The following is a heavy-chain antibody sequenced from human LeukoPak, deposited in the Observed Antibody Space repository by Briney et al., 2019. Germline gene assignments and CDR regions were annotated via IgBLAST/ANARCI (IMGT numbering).Heavy chain of an antibody. Sequence: GGSLRLSCAASGFTFSSYSMNWVRQAPGKGLEWVSSISSSSSYIYYADSVKGRFTISRDNAKNSLYLQMNSLRAEDTAVYYCAGDPSIAAAGTAPDYWGQGTLVTVSS. CDR2: ISSSSSYI. CDR1: GFTFSSYS. V-gene: IGHV3-21*01. CDR3: AGDPSIAAAGTAPDY. D-gene: IGHD6-13*01. J-gene: IGHJ4*02.